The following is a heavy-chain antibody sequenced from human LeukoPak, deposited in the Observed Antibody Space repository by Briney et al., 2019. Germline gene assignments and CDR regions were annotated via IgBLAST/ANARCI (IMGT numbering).Heavy chain of an antibody. CDR3: ARDPDFWSGYSPFDY. CDR1: GYTFTGYY. J-gene: IGHJ4*02. CDR2: INPNSGGT. V-gene: IGHV1-2*02. D-gene: IGHD3-3*01. Sequence: ASVKVSCKASGYTFTGYYMHWVRQAPGQGLEWMGWINPNSGGTNYAQKFQGRVTMTRDTSISTAYMELSGLRSDDTAVYYCARDPDFWSGYSPFDYWGQGTLVTVSS.